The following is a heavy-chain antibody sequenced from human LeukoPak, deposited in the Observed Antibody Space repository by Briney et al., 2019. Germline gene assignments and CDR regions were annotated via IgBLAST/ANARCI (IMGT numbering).Heavy chain of an antibody. D-gene: IGHD2-21*02. Sequence: GGSLRLSCAASGFTFSSYGMSWVRQAPGKGLEWVSAISGCGGSTYYADSVKGRFTISRDNSKNTLYLQMNSLRAEDTAVYYCARLGDWSFDYWGQGTLVTVSS. CDR3: ARLGDWSFDY. V-gene: IGHV3-23*01. J-gene: IGHJ4*02. CDR2: ISGCGGST. CDR1: GFTFSSYG.